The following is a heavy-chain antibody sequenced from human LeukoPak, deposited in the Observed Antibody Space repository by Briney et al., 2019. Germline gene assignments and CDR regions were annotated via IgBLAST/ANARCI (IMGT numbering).Heavy chain of an antibody. Sequence: SETLSLTCAVYGGSFSGYYWSWIRQPPGKGLEWIGEINHSGSTNYNPSLKSRVTISVDTSKNQFSLKLSSVTAADTAVYYCARRKSSSWYTPYNWFDPWGQGTLVTVSS. V-gene: IGHV4-34*01. CDR1: GGSFSGYY. J-gene: IGHJ5*02. CDR2: INHSGST. CDR3: ARRKSSSWYTPYNWFDP. D-gene: IGHD6-13*01.